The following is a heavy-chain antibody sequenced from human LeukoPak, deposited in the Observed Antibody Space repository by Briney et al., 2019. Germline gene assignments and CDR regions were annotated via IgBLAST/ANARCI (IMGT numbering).Heavy chain of an antibody. Sequence: LETLSLTCTVSGGSISSYYWSWIRQPAGKGLEWIGRIYTSGSTNYNPSLKSRVTMSVDTSKNQFSLKLSSVTAADTAVYYCARAGYCSGGSCYSRGHWFDPWGQGTLVTVSS. V-gene: IGHV4-4*07. CDR2: IYTSGST. D-gene: IGHD2-15*01. CDR3: ARAGYCSGGSCYSRGHWFDP. CDR1: GGSISSYY. J-gene: IGHJ5*02.